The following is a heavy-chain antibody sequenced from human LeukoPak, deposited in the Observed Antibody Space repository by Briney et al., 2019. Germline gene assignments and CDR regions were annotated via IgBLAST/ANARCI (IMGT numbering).Heavy chain of an antibody. J-gene: IGHJ4*02. D-gene: IGHD6-13*01. Sequence: PSETLSLTCTVSGGSISSYYWSWIRQPPGKGLEWIGYIYYSGSTNYNPSLKSRVTISVDTSKNQFSLKLSSVTAADTAVYYCARDPLDIAAAGSYWGQGTLVTVSS. CDR1: GGSISSYY. CDR2: IYYSGST. CDR3: ARDPLDIAAAGSY. V-gene: IGHV4-59*01.